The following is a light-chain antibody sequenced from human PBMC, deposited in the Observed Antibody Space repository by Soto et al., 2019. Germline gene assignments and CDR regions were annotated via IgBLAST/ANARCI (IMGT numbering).Light chain of an antibody. Sequence: QSALTQPACVSGSPGQSITISCAGTIDDIGAYDYVSWYQQHPGNAPKLLVYEVTNRPSGVSDRFSGSKSGNTASLTISGLQAEDEADYYCKSYTNSSAVVFGGGTKVTVL. J-gene: IGLJ2*01. CDR2: EVT. CDR3: KSYTNSSAVV. V-gene: IGLV2-14*01. CDR1: IDDIGAYDY.